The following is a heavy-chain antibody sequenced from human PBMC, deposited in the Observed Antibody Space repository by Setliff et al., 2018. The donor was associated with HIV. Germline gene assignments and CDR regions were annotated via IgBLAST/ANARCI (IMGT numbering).Heavy chain of an antibody. CDR2: ISSSSTYI. CDR3: ARAYYYDSSGYYRGAGW. Sequence: GESLKISCAASGFTFSTYSMNWVRQAPGKGLEWVSSISSSSTYIYYADSVKGRFTISRDNAKNSLYLQMNSLRAEDTAVYYCARAYYYDSSGYYRGAGWWGQGTLVTVSS. J-gene: IGHJ4*02. V-gene: IGHV3-21*01. D-gene: IGHD3-22*01. CDR1: GFTFSTYS.